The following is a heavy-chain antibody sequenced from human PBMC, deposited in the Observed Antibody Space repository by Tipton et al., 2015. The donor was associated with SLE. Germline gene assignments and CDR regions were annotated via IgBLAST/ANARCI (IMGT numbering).Heavy chain of an antibody. V-gene: IGHV4-59*08. CDR2: IYYGGTT. CDR3: SRRDDFWSGFSS. D-gene: IGHD3-3*01. J-gene: IGHJ5*02. CDR1: GGSISSYR. Sequence: TLSLTCTVSGGSISSYRWSWIRQPPGKGLEWVGNIYYGGTTNYNPSLKSRVTISLDTSKNQFSLKLSSVTAADTGVYYCSRRDDFWSGFSSWGQGTLVTVSA.